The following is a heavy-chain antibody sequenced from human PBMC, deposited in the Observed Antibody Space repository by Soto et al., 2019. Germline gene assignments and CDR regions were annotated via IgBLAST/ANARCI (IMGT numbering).Heavy chain of an antibody. J-gene: IGHJ4*02. V-gene: IGHV3-23*01. CDR1: GFTFGSYA. CDR2: ISGGGDNT. CDR3: AKDRYFGLGPYADEY. D-gene: IGHD1-26*01. Sequence: GGSLRLSCAASGFTFGSYAMTWVRQAPGKGLEWISAISGGGDNTYYADSVKGRFSISRDNPRNTLYLQMNSLRAEDTAVYYCAKDRYFGLGPYADEYWGQGTLVTVSS.